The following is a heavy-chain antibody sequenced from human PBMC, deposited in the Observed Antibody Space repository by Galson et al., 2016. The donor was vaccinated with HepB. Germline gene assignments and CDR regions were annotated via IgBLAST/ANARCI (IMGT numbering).Heavy chain of an antibody. CDR3: ARMGPGESLDY. D-gene: IGHD3-10*01. CDR2: ISYTSSLI. J-gene: IGHJ4*02. CDR1: GIPFSDYF. V-gene: IGHV3-11*01. Sequence: SLRLSCAVSGIPFSDYFMSWVRQAPGQGLEWISYISYTSSLISYTDSVRGRFTISRDNAKRSVYLQMNSLRVEDTALYYCARMGPGESLDYWGQGTLVNVSA.